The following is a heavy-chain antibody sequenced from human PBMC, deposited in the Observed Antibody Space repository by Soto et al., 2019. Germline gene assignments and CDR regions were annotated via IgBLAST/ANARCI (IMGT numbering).Heavy chain of an antibody. D-gene: IGHD2-15*01. Sequence: SETLSLTCTVSGGSISSSSYYWGWIRQPPGKGLEWIGSIYYSGSTYYNPSLKSRVTISVDTSKNQFSLKLSSVTAADTAVYYCARPNRWCSGGSCLPGFSPPNGMDVWGQGTTVTVSS. CDR3: ARPNRWCSGGSCLPGFSPPNGMDV. V-gene: IGHV4-39*01. CDR1: GGSISSSSYY. CDR2: IYYSGST. J-gene: IGHJ6*02.